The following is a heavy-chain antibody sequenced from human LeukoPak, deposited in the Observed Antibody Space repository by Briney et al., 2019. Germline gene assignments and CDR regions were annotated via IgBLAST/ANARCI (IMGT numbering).Heavy chain of an antibody. CDR2: IKPNSGGT. D-gene: IGHD4-23*01. CDR3: ARDLYGGTSATFDY. J-gene: IGHJ4*02. Sequence: ASVKVSCKASGYTFTGYYMHWVRQAPGQGLGWMGGIKPNSGGTYYAQKFQGRVTMNSDTPISTAYMERSRLRPDNTAVYSCARDLYGGTSATFDYWGQGTLVTVSS. CDR1: GYTFTGYY. V-gene: IGHV1-2*02.